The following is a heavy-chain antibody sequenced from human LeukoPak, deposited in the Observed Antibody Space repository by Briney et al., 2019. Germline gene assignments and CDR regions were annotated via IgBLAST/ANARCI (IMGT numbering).Heavy chain of an antibody. D-gene: IGHD2-2*01. CDR1: GFTFSRYA. CDR3: VRNVRSTDY. CDR2: ISSNGGST. J-gene: IGHJ4*02. Sequence: GGSLRLSCSASGFTFSRYAMRWVRQAPGRGLEFVSAISSNGGSTYYADSVKGRFTISRDNSKNTLYLQMSSLRAEDTGVYYCVRNVRSTDYWGQGTLVTVSS. V-gene: IGHV3-64D*09.